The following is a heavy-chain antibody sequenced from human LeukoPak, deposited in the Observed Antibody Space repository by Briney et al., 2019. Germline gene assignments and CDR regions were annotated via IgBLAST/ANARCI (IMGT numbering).Heavy chain of an antibody. CDR1: GGSISSYY. J-gene: IGHJ6*02. V-gene: IGHV4-4*07. CDR2: IYTSGST. CDR3: ARDPHSSGRYYYYCYGMDV. D-gene: IGHD6-19*01. Sequence: PSETLSLTCTVSGGSISSYYWSWIRQPAGKGLEWIGRIYTSGSTNYNPSLKSRVTMSVDTSKNQFSLKLSSVTAADTAVYYCARDPHSSGRYYYYCYGMDVWGQGTTVTVSS.